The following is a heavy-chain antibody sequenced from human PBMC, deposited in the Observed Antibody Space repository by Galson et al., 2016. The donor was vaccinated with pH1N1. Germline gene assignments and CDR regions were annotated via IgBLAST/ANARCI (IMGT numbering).Heavy chain of an antibody. Sequence: LSLTCSVSGVSISGYYWGWIRQSPGKGLDYVGYIYYNGHTNYSPFLKSRVTMSLDMSKNQFSLKLTSVTAADTAVYFCARSGSRYGSDAFDMWGQGTTVTVSS. CDR3: ARSGSRYGSDAFDM. J-gene: IGHJ3*02. V-gene: IGHV4-59*01. CDR1: GVSISGYY. CDR2: IYYNGHT. D-gene: IGHD5-18*01.